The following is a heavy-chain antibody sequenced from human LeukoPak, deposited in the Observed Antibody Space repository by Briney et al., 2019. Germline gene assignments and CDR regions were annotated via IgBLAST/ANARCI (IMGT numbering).Heavy chain of an antibody. CDR1: GFTVSSNY. V-gene: IGHV3-53*01. CDR2: IYSDGST. J-gene: IGHJ3*02. Sequence: GGSLRLSFAASGFTVSSNYMTWVRQAPGKGLEWVSIIYSDGSTYYAESVKGRFTISRDNSKNTVYLQMNSLRAEDTAVYYCARDRRGFDAFDIWGQGTMVTVSS. CDR3: ARDRRGFDAFDI. D-gene: IGHD3-10*01.